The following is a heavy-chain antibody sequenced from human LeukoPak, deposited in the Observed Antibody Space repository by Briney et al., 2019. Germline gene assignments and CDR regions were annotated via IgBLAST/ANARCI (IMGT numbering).Heavy chain of an antibody. Sequence: SQTLSLTCTVSGGSISSGSYYWSWIRQPAGKGLEWIGRIYTSGITNYNPSLKSRVTISVDTSKNQFSLKLSSVTAADTAVYYCARDRGGWEPPIWGQGTLVTVSS. V-gene: IGHV4-61*02. CDR1: GGSISSGSYY. D-gene: IGHD1-26*01. CDR3: ARDRGGWEPPI. J-gene: IGHJ4*02. CDR2: IYTSGIT.